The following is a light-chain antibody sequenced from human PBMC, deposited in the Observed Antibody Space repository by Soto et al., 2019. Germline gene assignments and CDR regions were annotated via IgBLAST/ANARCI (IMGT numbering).Light chain of an antibody. CDR1: QTICNA. V-gene: IGKV1-5*03. Sequence: DIQMTQSPSTLSGSVGDRVTITCRASQTICNALAWYQQKPGKAPKLLIYNASNLKSGVPSRFSGSGSGTEFTLTISSLQPDDFATYYCQHYNNYPEAFGQGTKVELK. CDR3: QHYNNYPEA. CDR2: NAS. J-gene: IGKJ1*01.